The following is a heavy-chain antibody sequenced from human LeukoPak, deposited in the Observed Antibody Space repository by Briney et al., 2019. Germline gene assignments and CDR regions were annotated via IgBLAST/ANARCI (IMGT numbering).Heavy chain of an antibody. V-gene: IGHV4-31*03. J-gene: IGHJ5*02. Sequence: SQTLSLTCTVSGGSISSGGYYWSWIRQHPGKGLEWIGYIYYSGSTYYNPSLKSRVTISVDTSKNQFSLKLSSVTAADTAVYYCARSPPFAAALHWFDPWGQGTLVTVSS. CDR1: GGSISSGGYY. CDR2: IYYSGST. D-gene: IGHD2-15*01. CDR3: ARSPPFAAALHWFDP.